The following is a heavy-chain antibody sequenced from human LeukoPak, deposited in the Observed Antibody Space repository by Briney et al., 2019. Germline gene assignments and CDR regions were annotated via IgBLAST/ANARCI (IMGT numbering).Heavy chain of an antibody. J-gene: IGHJ3*01. D-gene: IGHD2-2*01. CDR3: ARYDCSTNSSYPFDF. Sequence: SQTLSLTCTVSGGSVSSDGYYWSWIRQLPGKGLEWIAYIFHGGATYYNPSLKSRVTISVDRSKNQFSLKLTSVTAADTAVYYCARYDCSTNSSYPFDFWGQGTMVTVSS. CDR1: GGSVSSDGYY. V-gene: IGHV4-30-2*01. CDR2: IFHGGAT.